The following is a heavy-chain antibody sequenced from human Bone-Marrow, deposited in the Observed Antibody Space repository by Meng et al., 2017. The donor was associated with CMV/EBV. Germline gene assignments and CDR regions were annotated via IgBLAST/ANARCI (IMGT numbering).Heavy chain of an antibody. CDR3: ARGGERNVVVPAAIPDITVDP. V-gene: IGHV1-2*02. D-gene: IGHD2-2*01. Sequence: ASVKVSCKASGYTFTGYYMHWVRQAPGQGLEWMGWINPNSGGTNYAQKFQGRVTMTRDTSISTAYMELSRLRSDDTAVYYCARGGERNVVVPAAIPDITVDPWGQGTLVTVSS. J-gene: IGHJ5*02. CDR1: GYTFTGYY. CDR2: INPNSGGT.